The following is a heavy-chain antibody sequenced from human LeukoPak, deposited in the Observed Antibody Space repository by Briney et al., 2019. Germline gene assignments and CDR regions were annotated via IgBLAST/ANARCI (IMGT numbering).Heavy chain of an antibody. Sequence: SETLSLTCTGSGGSISSYYWSWIRQPPGKGLEWVSYIYYSGSTNYNPSLKSRVTISVDTSKNQFSLKLSSVTDADTAVYYCARMFDYYDSSGYRDAFDIWGRGTMVTVSS. J-gene: IGHJ3*02. CDR1: GGSISSYY. CDR2: IYYSGST. CDR3: ARMFDYYDSSGYRDAFDI. V-gene: IGHV4-59*01. D-gene: IGHD3-22*01.